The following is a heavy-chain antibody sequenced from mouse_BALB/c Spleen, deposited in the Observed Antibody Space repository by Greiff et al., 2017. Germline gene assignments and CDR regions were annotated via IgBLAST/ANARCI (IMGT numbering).Heavy chain of an antibody. V-gene: IGHV5-4*02. CDR2: ISDGGSYT. Sequence: EVMLVESGGGLVKPGGSLKLSCAASGFTFSDYYMYWVRQTPEKRLEWVATISDGGSYTYYPDSVKGRFTISRDNAKNNLYLQMSSLKSEDTAMYYCARGNYYGLFAYWGQGTLVTVSA. J-gene: IGHJ3*01. D-gene: IGHD1-1*01. CDR3: ARGNYYGLFAY. CDR1: GFTFSDYY.